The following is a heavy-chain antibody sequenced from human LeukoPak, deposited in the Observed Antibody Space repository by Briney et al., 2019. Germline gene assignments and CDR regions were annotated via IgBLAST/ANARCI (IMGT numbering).Heavy chain of an antibody. CDR3: ARGGYYDSSGYPEPLNY. Sequence: PSETLSLTCTVSGGSISSSDYYWSWIRQPPGKGLEWIGNIYYSGSSYYNPSLKSRVTISVDKSKNQFSLKLSSVTAADTAVYYCARGGYYDSSGYPEPLNYWGQGTLVTVSS. J-gene: IGHJ4*02. CDR2: IYYSGSS. CDR1: GGSISSSDYY. D-gene: IGHD3-22*01. V-gene: IGHV4-39*07.